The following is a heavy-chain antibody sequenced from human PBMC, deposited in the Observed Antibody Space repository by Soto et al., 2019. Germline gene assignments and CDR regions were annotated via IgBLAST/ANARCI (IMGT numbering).Heavy chain of an antibody. J-gene: IGHJ4*02. D-gene: IGHD5-12*01. Sequence: SETLSLTCTVSGGSISSHYWSWIRQPPGQGLEWIGYIYYSGSTNYNPSLKSRVTISVDTSKSQFSLRLSSVTAADTAVYFCARLDVYDHYFDYWGPGALVTASS. CDR2: IYYSGST. V-gene: IGHV4-59*08. CDR1: GGSISSHY. CDR3: ARLDVYDHYFDY.